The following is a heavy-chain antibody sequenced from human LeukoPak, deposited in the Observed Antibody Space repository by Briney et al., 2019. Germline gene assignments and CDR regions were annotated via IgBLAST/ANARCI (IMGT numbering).Heavy chain of an antibody. Sequence: SETLSLTCTVSGASISSYYWTWIRQPPGKGLEWIGYIYYSGSTNYNPSLKSRVTISVDTSKNQFSLKLSSLTAADTAVYYCARGHHYFDYRGQGTLVTVSS. CDR3: ARGHHYFDY. CDR2: IYYSGST. CDR1: GASISSYY. J-gene: IGHJ4*02. V-gene: IGHV4-59*01.